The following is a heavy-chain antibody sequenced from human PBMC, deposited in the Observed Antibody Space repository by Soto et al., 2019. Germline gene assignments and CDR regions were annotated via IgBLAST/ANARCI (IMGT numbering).Heavy chain of an antibody. J-gene: IGHJ6*02. V-gene: IGHV3-11*06. D-gene: IGHD6-13*01. CDR1: GFTFSDYY. Sequence: GGSLRLSCAASGFTFSDYYMSWIRQAPGKGLEWVSYISSSSSYTNYADSVKGRFTISRDNAKNSLYLQMNSLRAEDTAVYYCARGGGSSFSATVFLSDYYGMDVWGQGTTVTVSS. CDR2: ISSSSSYT. CDR3: ARGGGSSFSATVFLSDYYGMDV.